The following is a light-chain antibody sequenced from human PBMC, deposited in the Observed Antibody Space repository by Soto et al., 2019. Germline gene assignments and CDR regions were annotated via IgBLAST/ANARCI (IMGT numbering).Light chain of an antibody. CDR3: SSYSATTTHGV. Sequence: QSALTQPASVSGSPGQSITISCTGTSSDVGGYNYVSWYQRHPGKAPNLLIYEVTHRPSGVSDRFSGSKSGITASLTISGLRAEDEADYYCSSYSATTTHGVFGGGTKLTVL. CDR2: EVT. CDR1: SSDVGGYNY. V-gene: IGLV2-14*01. J-gene: IGLJ3*02.